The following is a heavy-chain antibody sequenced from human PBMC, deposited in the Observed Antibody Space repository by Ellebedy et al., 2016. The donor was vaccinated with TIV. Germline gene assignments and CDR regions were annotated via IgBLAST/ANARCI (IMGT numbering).Heavy chain of an antibody. D-gene: IGHD3-10*01. CDR3: ASGVYGSADS. CDR2: ISSSSSYT. V-gene: IGHV3-11*03. Sequence: GESLKISXAASGFTFSDYFMSWIRQSPGKGLECVSYISSSSSYTKYADSVKGRFTISRDNAKNSLYLQMNSLRAEDTGVYHCASGVYGSADSWGQGTLVTVSS. CDR1: GFTFSDYF. J-gene: IGHJ4*02.